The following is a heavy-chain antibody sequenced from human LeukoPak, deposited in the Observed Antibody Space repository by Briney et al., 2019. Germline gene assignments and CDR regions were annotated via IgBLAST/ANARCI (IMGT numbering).Heavy chain of an antibody. CDR3: AREVSRWPYYFDY. CDR1: GGSISSTSYY. D-gene: IGHD4-23*01. CDR2: IYYSGST. Sequence: SETLSLTCTVSGGSISSTSYYWGWIRQPPGKGLEWIGSIYYSGSTYYNPSLKSRVTISVDTSKNQFSLKLSSVTAADTAVYYCAREVSRWPYYFDYWGQGTLVTVSS. V-gene: IGHV4-39*07. J-gene: IGHJ4*02.